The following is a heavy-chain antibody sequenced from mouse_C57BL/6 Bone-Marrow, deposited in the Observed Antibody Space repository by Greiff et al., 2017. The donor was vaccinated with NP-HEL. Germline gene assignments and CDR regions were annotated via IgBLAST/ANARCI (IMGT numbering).Heavy chain of an antibody. CDR3: ARDGSSFYAMDY. CDR1: GYTFTDYY. V-gene: IGHV1-19*01. J-gene: IGHJ4*01. CDR2: INPYNGGT. D-gene: IGHD1-1*01. Sequence: EVKLQESGPVLVKPGASVKMSCKASGYTFTDYYMNWVKQSHGKSLEWIGVINPYNGGTSYNQKFKGKATLTVDKSSSTAYMELNSLTSEDSAVYYCARDGSSFYAMDYWGQGTSVTVSS.